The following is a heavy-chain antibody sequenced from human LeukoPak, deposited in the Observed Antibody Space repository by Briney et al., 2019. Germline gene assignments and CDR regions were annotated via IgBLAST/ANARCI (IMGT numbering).Heavy chain of an antibody. CDR3: AKGKFGDPLNY. V-gene: IGHV3-53*01. CDR2: VYTDGNI. Sequence: GGSLRLSCTASGFTVSGNYMNWVRQAPGKGLEWVSVVYTDGNIYYADSVKGRFTISKDNSKNTVDLLMNNVRAEDTALYYCAKGKFGDPLNYWGQGTLVTVSS. CDR1: GFTVSGNY. J-gene: IGHJ4*02. D-gene: IGHD3-10*01.